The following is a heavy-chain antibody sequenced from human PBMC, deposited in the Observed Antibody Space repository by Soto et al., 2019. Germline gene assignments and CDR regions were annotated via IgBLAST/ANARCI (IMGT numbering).Heavy chain of an antibody. Sequence: SVKVSCKASGGTFSRYSITWVRQAPGHGLEWIGRIIPIFGIASYAQKFQGRVTITADESTSTAYMELSSLRSDDTAVYYCAREDRDRETGLVPAAIDGMGVWGQGTTVTVSS. CDR3: AREDRDRETGLVPAAIDGMGV. J-gene: IGHJ6*02. CDR1: GGTFSRYS. V-gene: IGHV1-69*13. D-gene: IGHD2-2*01. CDR2: IIPIFGIA.